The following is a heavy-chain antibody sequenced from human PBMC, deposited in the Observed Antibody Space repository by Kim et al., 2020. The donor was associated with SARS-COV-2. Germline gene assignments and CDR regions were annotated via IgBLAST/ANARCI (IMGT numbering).Heavy chain of an antibody. Sequence: GGSLRLSCAASGFTFSRHEMNWVRQAPGKRLEWVSYITENGRTIYYADSVKGRFTNSRDNAKSSLYLQMNSLRAEDTAVYYCARGKSVDAYWGQGTLVTASS. CDR1: GFTFSRHE. CDR3: ARGKSVDAY. D-gene: IGHD2-8*01. V-gene: IGHV3-48*03. CDR2: ITENGRTI. J-gene: IGHJ4*02.